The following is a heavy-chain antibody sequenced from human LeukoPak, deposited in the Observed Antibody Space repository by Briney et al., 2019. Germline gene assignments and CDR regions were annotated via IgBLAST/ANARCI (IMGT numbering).Heavy chain of an antibody. Sequence: GGSLRLSCAASGFTFSSYAMSWVRQAPGKGLEWVSAISGSGGSPYYADSVKGRFTISRDNAKNTLYLQMNSLRAEDTAVYYCAKVSIAVAGTDFDYWGQGNLVTVSS. CDR2: ISGSGGSP. CDR3: AKVSIAVAGTDFDY. D-gene: IGHD6-19*01. V-gene: IGHV3-23*01. CDR1: GFTFSSYA. J-gene: IGHJ4*02.